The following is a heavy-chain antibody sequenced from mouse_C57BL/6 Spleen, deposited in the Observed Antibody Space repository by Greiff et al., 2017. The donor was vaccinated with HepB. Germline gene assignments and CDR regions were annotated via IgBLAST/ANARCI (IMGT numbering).Heavy chain of an antibody. CDR1: GYTFTDYN. Sequence: VQLQQSGPELVKPGASVKMSCKASGYTFTDYNMHWVKQSHGKSLEWIGYINPNNGGTSYNQKFKGKATLTVNKSSSTAYMELRSLTSEDSAVYYCASPYDYDVSWFAYWGQGTLVTVSA. CDR2: INPNNGGT. D-gene: IGHD2-4*01. CDR3: ASPYDYDVSWFAY. V-gene: IGHV1-22*01. J-gene: IGHJ3*01.